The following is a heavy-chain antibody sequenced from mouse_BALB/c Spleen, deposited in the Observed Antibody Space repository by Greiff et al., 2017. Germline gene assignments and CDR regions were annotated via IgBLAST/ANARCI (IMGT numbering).Heavy chain of an antibody. Sequence: EVQLQESGPDLVKPSQSLSLTCTVTGYSITSGYSWHWIRQFPGNKLEWMGYIHYSGSTNYNPSLKSRISITRDTSKNQFFLQLNSVTTEDTATYYCARGGYYDYDVSFPFFDYWGQGTTLTVSS. CDR2: IHYSGST. CDR1: GYSITSGYS. V-gene: IGHV3-1*02. CDR3: ARGGYYDYDVSFPFFDY. D-gene: IGHD2-4*01. J-gene: IGHJ2*01.